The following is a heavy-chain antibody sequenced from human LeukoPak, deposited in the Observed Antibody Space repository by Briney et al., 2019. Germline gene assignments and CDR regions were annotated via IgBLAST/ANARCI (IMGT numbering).Heavy chain of an antibody. D-gene: IGHD6-13*01. CDR2: ISGSGGST. CDR1: GFTFSSYA. CDR3: AKVSRGAAGAYDAFDI. J-gene: IGHJ3*02. V-gene: IGHV3-23*01. Sequence: PGGSLRLSCAASGFTFSSYAMSWVRQAPGKGLEWVSAISGSGGSTYYADSVKGRFTISRDNSKNTLYLQMNSLRAEDTAVYYCAKVSRGAAGAYDAFDIWGQGTMVTVSS.